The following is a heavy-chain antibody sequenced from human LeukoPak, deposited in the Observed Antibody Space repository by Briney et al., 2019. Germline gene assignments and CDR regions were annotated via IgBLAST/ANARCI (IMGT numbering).Heavy chain of an antibody. J-gene: IGHJ6*04. CDR3: ARASGSYGSGSYYYYGMDV. CDR2: IFHSGST. Sequence: SETLSLTCAVSGYSISSGYYWGWIRQPPGKGLEWIGSIFHSGSTYYNPSLKSRVNMSVDTSKNQISLKLSSVTAADTAVYYCARASGSYGSGSYYYYGMDVWGKGTTVTVSS. V-gene: IGHV4-38-2*01. CDR1: GYSISSGYY. D-gene: IGHD3-10*01.